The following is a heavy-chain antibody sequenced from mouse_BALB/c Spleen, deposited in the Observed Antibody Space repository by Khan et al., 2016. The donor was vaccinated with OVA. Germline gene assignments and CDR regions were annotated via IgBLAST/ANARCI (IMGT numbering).Heavy chain of an antibody. V-gene: IGHV2-6-4*01. CDR2: IWGGGGT. CDR1: GFSLSRYN. Sequence: VQVVESGPGLVAPSQSLSITCTVSGFSLSRYNIHWVRQPPGKGLEWLGMIWGGGGTDYNSTLKIRLSISKDNSKSQVFLKMNSLQTDDTAMDYCARAYYRYDGYYAMDYWGQGTSVTVSA. D-gene: IGHD2-14*01. CDR3: ARAYYRYDGYYAMDY. J-gene: IGHJ4*01.